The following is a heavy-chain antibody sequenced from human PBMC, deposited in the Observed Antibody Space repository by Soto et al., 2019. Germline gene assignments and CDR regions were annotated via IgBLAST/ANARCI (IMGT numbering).Heavy chain of an antibody. CDR3: ARDRRYDYVWGSYRYAPDAFDI. CDR2: INAGNGNT. D-gene: IGHD3-16*02. V-gene: IGHV1-3*01. CDR1: GYTFTSYA. J-gene: IGHJ3*02. Sequence: ASVKVSCKASGYTFTSYAMHWVRQAPGQRLEWMGWINAGNGNTKYSQKFQGRVTITRDTSASTAYMELSSLRSEDTAVYYCARDRRYDYVWGSYRYAPDAFDIWGQGTMVTVSS.